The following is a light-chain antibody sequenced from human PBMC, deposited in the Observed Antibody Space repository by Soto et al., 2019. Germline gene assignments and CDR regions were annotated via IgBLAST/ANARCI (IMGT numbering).Light chain of an antibody. Sequence: EIVMTQSPATLSVSAGERATLSFRASQSVSSGLAWYQQRPGQAPRLLIYGATTRATGIPARFSGSGSGTEFTLTISSLQSEDFAVYYCQQYNNWPPWTFGQGTKVDI. CDR1: QSVSSG. CDR2: GAT. V-gene: IGKV3-15*01. CDR3: QQYNNWPPWT. J-gene: IGKJ1*01.